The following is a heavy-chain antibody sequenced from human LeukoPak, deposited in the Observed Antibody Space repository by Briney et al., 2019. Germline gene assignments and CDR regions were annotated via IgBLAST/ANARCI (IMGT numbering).Heavy chain of an antibody. CDR3: AREAYSSSPPDYYYYYGMDV. CDR1: GGSISSYY. Sequence: SETLSLTCTVSGGSISSYYWSWIRQPTGKGLEWIGRIYTSGSTNYNPSLKSRVTMSVDTSKNQFSLKLSSVTAADTAVYYCAREAYSSSPPDYYYYYGMDVWGQGTTVTVSS. D-gene: IGHD6-13*01. CDR2: IYTSGST. V-gene: IGHV4-4*07. J-gene: IGHJ6*02.